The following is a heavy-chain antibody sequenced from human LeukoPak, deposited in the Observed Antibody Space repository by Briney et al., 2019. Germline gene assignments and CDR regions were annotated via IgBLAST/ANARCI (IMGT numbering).Heavy chain of an antibody. D-gene: IGHD6-19*01. CDR3: AREDFIAVAGYYFDY. J-gene: IGHJ4*02. CDR1: GDSVSSNSAA. Sequence: PSQTLSLTCAISGDSVSSNSAAWNWIRQSPSRGLGWLGRTYYRSKWYNDYAVSVKSRITINPDTSKNQFSLQLNSVTPEDTAVYYCAREDFIAVAGYYFDYWGQGALVTVSS. CDR2: TYYRSKWYN. V-gene: IGHV6-1*01.